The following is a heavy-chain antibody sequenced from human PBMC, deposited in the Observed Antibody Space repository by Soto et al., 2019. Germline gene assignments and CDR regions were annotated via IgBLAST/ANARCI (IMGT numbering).Heavy chain of an antibody. CDR3: ARDERYCSSTSCYNDAFDI. J-gene: IGHJ3*02. CDR1: GYTFTSYG. CDR2: ISAYNGNT. V-gene: IGHV1-18*01. D-gene: IGHD2-2*02. Sequence: GASVKVSCKASGYTFTSYGISWVRQAPGQGLEWMGWISAYNGNTNYAQKLQGRVTMTTDTSTSTAYMELRSLRSDDTAVYYCARDERYCSSTSCYNDAFDIWGQGTMVTVSS.